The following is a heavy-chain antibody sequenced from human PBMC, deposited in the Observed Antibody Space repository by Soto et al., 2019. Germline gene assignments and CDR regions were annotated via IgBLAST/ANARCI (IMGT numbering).Heavy chain of an antibody. CDR3: ARGTRGSGLVWPFPQAHIDD. V-gene: IGHV3-23*01. CDR1: RFTFSDYA. J-gene: IGHJ4*02. D-gene: IGHD2-21*01. CDR2: IGGGGGSP. Sequence: GGSLRLSCAASRFTFSDYAMSWVRQAPGKGLEWVSVIGGGGGSPYYADSVKGRFTVSRDNAKNSLYLQMNSLRAEDTAVYYCARGTRGSGLVWPFPQAHIDDWGQGTLVTVSS.